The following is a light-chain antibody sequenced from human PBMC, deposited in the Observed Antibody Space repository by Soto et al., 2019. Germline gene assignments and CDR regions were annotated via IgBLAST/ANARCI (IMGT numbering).Light chain of an antibody. Sequence: ILIPDGPCFLYASVGDRVTITCRASQTISTFLNWYQQRPGKAPRLLIYGASTLQSGVPSRFNGSGSGTEFTLTIGSLQLEDFATYSCQQGFSTPWTFGQGTKVDI. J-gene: IGKJ1*01. CDR1: QTISTF. V-gene: IGKV1-39*01. CDR3: QQGFSTPWT. CDR2: GAS.